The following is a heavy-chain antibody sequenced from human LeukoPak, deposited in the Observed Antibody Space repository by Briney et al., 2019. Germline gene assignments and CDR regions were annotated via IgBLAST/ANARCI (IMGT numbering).Heavy chain of an antibody. J-gene: IGHJ4*02. V-gene: IGHV3-23*01. CDR3: AKESTYYDFWSGSSDFDY. Sequence: GGSLRLSCAASGFTFSSYAMSWVRQAPGKGLEWVSAISGSGGSTYYADSVKGRFTISRDNSKNTLYLQMNSMRAEDTAVYYCAKESTYYDFWSGSSDFDYWGQGTLVTVSS. CDR1: GFTFSSYA. D-gene: IGHD3-3*01. CDR2: ISGSGGST.